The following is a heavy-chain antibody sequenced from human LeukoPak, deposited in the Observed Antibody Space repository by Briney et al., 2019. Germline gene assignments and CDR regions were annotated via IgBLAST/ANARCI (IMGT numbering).Heavy chain of an antibody. Sequence: GGSLRLSCAASGFTFSSYSMNWVRQAPGKGLEWVAAASYDGSNRHYADSVKGRFTISRDNSKNTLYLQMNSLRAEDTAVYYCAKKYGGNPGHAFDIWGQGTMVTVSS. CDR1: GFTFSSYS. CDR3: AKKYGGNPGHAFDI. D-gene: IGHD4-23*01. CDR2: ASYDGSNR. J-gene: IGHJ3*02. V-gene: IGHV3-30*18.